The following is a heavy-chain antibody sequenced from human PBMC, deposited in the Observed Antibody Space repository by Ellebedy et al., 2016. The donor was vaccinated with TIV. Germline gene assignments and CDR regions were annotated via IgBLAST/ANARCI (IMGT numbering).Heavy chain of an antibody. V-gene: IGHV3-23*01. J-gene: IGHJ5*02. CDR2: ISGSGAST. Sequence: PGGSLRLSCAASGFTFSSYAMSWVRQAPGKGLEWDSAISGSGASTYYADSVKGRFTISRDNSKNTLYLQMNSLRAEDTAVYYCAKGGGVLHNWFDPWGQGTLVTVSS. CDR1: GFTFSSYA. CDR3: AKGGGVLHNWFDP. D-gene: IGHD2/OR15-2a*01.